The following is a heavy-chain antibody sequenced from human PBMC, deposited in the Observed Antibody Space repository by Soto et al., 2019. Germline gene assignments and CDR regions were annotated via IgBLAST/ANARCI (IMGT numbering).Heavy chain of an antibody. Sequence: QVQLVQSGAEVKKPGASVKVSCKASGYTFTSYYMHWVRQAPGQGLEWMGLINTSGGSTSYPQKFQGRVTMTRDTSTSTVYMELSSLRSEDTAVYYCARDKWGSVIRGSYLYYGMDVWGQGTTVIVSS. CDR3: ARDKWGSVIRGSYLYYGMDV. J-gene: IGHJ6*02. CDR2: INTSGGST. D-gene: IGHD3-10*01. CDR1: GYTFTSYY. V-gene: IGHV1-46*03.